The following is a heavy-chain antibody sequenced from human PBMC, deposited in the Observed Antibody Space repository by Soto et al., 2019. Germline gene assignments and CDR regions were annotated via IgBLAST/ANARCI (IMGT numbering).Heavy chain of an antibody. CDR1: GFTFSSYS. Sequence: VGSLRLSCAASGFTFSSYSMNWVRQAPGKGLEWVSSISSSSSYIYYGDSVKGRFTISRDNAKNSLYLQMNSLGAEDTATYYCARVHYYDSSGFYLWGQGTLVTVS. CDR2: ISSSSSYI. V-gene: IGHV3-21*01. D-gene: IGHD3-22*01. J-gene: IGHJ4*02. CDR3: ARVHYYDSSGFYL.